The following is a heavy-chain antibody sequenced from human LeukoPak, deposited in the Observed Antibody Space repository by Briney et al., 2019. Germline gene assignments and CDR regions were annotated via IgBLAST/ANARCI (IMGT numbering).Heavy chain of an antibody. Sequence: PGGSLRLSCAASGFTFSSYEMNWVRQAPGKGPEWVSYISSSGSTIYYADSVKGRFTISRDNAKNSLYLQMNSLRAEDTAVYYCARSASGSYVHFDYWGQGTLVTVSS. CDR3: ARSASGSYVHFDY. J-gene: IGHJ4*02. V-gene: IGHV3-48*03. CDR2: ISSSGSTI. D-gene: IGHD1-26*01. CDR1: GFTFSSYE.